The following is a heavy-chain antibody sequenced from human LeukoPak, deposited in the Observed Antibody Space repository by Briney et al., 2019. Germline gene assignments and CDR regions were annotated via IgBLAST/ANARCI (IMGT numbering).Heavy chain of an antibody. CDR2: ISYDGSIK. J-gene: IGHJ5*02. CDR1: GFTFSNYA. CDR3: AKEDPYNWFDP. V-gene: IGHV3-30*04. Sequence: GKSLRLSCAASGFTFSNYAIHWVRQAPGKGLEWVAFISYDGSIKYYADSVKGRFTISRDNSKNTLYLQMNSLRAEDTAVYYCAKEDPYNWFDPWGQGTLVTVSS.